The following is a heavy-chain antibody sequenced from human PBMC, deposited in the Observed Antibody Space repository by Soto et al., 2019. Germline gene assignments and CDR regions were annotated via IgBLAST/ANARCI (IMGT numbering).Heavy chain of an antibody. CDR1: EFTFSTFS. D-gene: IGHD1-1*01. J-gene: IGHJ3*01. CDR3: AIRFTGAFDV. V-gene: IGHV3-21*01. CDR2: ISRSSDSI. Sequence: VQLVESGGGPVKPGGSLRLSCVASEFTFSTFSMNWIRQAPGKGLEWVASISRSSDSIYYADSVKGRFTISRDNAKQSLYPQMDNLRAEDTAVFYCAIRFTGAFDVWGLGTMVTVSS.